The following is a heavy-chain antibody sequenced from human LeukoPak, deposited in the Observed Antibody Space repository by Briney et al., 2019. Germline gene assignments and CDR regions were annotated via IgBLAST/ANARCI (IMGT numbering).Heavy chain of an antibody. D-gene: IGHD3-16*01. V-gene: IGHV3-7*01. J-gene: IGHJ3*02. Sequence: GGSLRLSCEASGFRFGGFWMNWVRQAPGKGPERVANINQDGSEKLYVDSVKGRFTISRDNAKNSLYLQMNSLRVEATAVYYCTRDVREAYDIWGHGTMVTVSS. CDR1: GFRFGGFW. CDR2: INQDGSEK. CDR3: TRDVREAYDI.